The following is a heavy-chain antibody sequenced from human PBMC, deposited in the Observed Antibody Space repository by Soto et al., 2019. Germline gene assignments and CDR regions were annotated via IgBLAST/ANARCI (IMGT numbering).Heavy chain of an antibody. Sequence: PGGSLRLSCAASGFTFSSYAMHWVRQAPGKGLEWVAVISYDGSNKYYADSVKGRFTISRDNSKNTLYLQMNSLRAEDTAVYYCARDYSSGWRYCFDYWGQGTLVTVSS. CDR1: GFTFSSYA. V-gene: IGHV3-30-3*01. D-gene: IGHD6-19*01. CDR3: ARDYSSGWRYCFDY. J-gene: IGHJ4*02. CDR2: ISYDGSNK.